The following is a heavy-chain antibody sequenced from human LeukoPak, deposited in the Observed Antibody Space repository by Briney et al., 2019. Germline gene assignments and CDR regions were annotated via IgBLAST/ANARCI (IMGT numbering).Heavy chain of an antibody. D-gene: IGHD3-22*01. Sequence: ASVKVSCKASGYTFTSYGISWVRQAPGQGLEWMGWISAYNGNTNYAQKLQGRVTMTTDTSTSTAYMELRSLRSDDTAVYYCASVRGYYDSSGPRDYWGQGTLVTVSS. CDR2: ISAYNGNT. J-gene: IGHJ4*02. CDR1: GYTFTSYG. CDR3: ASVRGYYDSSGPRDY. V-gene: IGHV1-18*01.